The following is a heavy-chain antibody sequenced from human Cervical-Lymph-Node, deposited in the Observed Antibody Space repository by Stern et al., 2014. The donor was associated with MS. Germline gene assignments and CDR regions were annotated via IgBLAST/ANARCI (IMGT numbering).Heavy chain of an antibody. CDR3: ARSIPGYGDVYHGAFEI. CDR2: ITPDNANT. V-gene: IGHV1-3*01. CDR1: GYTFTSYA. Sequence: QVQLVQSGAEVRKPGASVTISCKASGYTFTSYAIHWLRQAPGQRLEWMGWITPDNANTRYSQRFQDRVTITRDTSATTAYVELSGLRSEDTAVYYCARSIPGYGDVYHGAFEICGQGTVVTVSS. J-gene: IGHJ3*02. D-gene: IGHD4-17*01.